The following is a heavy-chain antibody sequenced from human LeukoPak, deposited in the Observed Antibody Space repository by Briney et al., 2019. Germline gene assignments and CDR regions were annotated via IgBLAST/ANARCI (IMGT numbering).Heavy chain of an antibody. CDR3: ANLNHVNY. CDR1: GYTFTTYG. J-gene: IGHJ4*02. Sequence: ASVKLSCKASGYTFTTYGFSWVRQAPGQGLEWMGIINPSGGSTRYAQKFQGRVTMTRDTSTSTVYIELSSLRSEGTAVYYCANLNHVNYWGQGTLVTVSS. CDR2: INPSGGST. V-gene: IGHV1-46*01.